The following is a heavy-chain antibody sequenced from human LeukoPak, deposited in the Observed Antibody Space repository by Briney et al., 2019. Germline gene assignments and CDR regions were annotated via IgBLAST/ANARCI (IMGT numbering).Heavy chain of an antibody. Sequence: GGSLRLSWAASGFTFSTYSMSWVRQAPGKGLEWVANIKQDGSEKYYVDSVKGRFTISRDNAKNSLYLQMNSLRAEDTAVYYCATTGYSYGYDSDYWGQGTLVAVSS. D-gene: IGHD5-18*01. CDR1: GFTFSTYS. CDR3: ATTGYSYGYDSDY. V-gene: IGHV3-7*01. J-gene: IGHJ4*02. CDR2: IKQDGSEK.